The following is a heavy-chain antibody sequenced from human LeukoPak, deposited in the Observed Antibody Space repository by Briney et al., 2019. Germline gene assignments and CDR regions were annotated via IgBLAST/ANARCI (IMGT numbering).Heavy chain of an antibody. D-gene: IGHD4-17*01. CDR1: GYTFTDYY. CDR3: ARGRGYGDYLGYYYYYYMDV. J-gene: IGHJ6*03. V-gene: IGHV1-2*02. Sequence: ASVKVSCKSSGYTFTDYYMHWVRQAPGQGLEWMGWINPKSGGTNYAQNFQGRVTMTRNTSISTAYMELSRLRSDDTAVYYCARGRGYGDYLGYYYYYYMDVWGKGTTVTISS. CDR2: INPKSGGT.